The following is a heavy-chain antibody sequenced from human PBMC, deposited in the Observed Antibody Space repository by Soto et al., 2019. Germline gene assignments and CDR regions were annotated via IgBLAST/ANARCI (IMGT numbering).Heavy chain of an antibody. CDR1: GGSISSYY. CDR2: IYYSGST. D-gene: IGHD3-3*01. CDR3: ARVGGPNDDFWSGYYDNWFDP. V-gene: IGHV4-59*01. Sequence: PSETLSLTCTVSGGSISSYYWSWIRQPPGKGLEWIGYIYYSGSTNYNPSLKSRVTISVDTSKNQFSLKLSSVTAADTAVYYCARVGGPNDDFWSGYYDNWFDPWGQGTLVTVSS. J-gene: IGHJ5*02.